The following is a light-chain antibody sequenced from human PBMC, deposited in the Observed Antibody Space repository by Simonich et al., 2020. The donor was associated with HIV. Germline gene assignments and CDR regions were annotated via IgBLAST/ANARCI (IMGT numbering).Light chain of an antibody. CDR2: EDN. V-gene: IGLV6-57*03. Sequence: NFMLTQPHSVSESPGKTVTISCTRSSGSIASNYVQWYQQRPGSAPTTVIYEDNQRPSGVPNRFSGSKSGNTASLTISGLQAEDEADYYCCSYAGSSIVIFGGGTKLTVL. CDR1: SGSIASNY. CDR3: CSYAGSSIVI. J-gene: IGLJ2*01.